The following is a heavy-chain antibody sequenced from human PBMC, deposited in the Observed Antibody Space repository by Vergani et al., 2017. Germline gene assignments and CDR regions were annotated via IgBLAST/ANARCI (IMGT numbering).Heavy chain of an antibody. CDR1: GFTFSSHG. CDR3: ARWGNEKRLDS. CDR2: IWYGGSNK. V-gene: IGHV3-33*01. Sequence: QVQLVESEGCVVQPGRSLTLSCVASGFTFSSHGMHWVRQAPGKGLEWVAVIWYGGSNKYYGDSVKGRFTISRDNSKNTLYLQMNSLRVEDTAVYYCARWGNEKRLDSWGQGTLVTVSS. J-gene: IGHJ5*01. D-gene: IGHD1-1*01.